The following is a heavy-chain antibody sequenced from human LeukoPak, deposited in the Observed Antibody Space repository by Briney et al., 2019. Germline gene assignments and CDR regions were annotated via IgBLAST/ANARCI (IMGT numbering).Heavy chain of an antibody. CDR1: GGSISSGSYC. D-gene: IGHD3-10*02. J-gene: IGHJ3*02. CDR3: ARAEVSVVRGVGLDFDI. Sequence: SETLSLTCTVSGGSISSGSYCWSWIRQPAGKGLEWVGRIYTSGSTNYNPSLKSRVTISVDTSKNQFSLKLSSVTAADTAVYYCARAEVSVVRGVGLDFDIWGQGTMVTVSS. CDR2: IYTSGST. V-gene: IGHV4-61*02.